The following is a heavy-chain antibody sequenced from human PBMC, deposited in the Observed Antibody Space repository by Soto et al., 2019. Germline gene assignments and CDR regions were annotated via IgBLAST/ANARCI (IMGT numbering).Heavy chain of an antibody. J-gene: IGHJ6*02. V-gene: IGHV1-18*01. Sequence: QVQLVQSRGEVKKPGASVKVSCKRSGYSLTTYGISWARQAPGQGLEWMGWISGYNGKTNYAQNLQGRVTMTTDTPTSTAYMELGSLRSDDTAVYYCAREGRAPYYNYAMDVWGQGSTVTVSS. CDR1: GYSLTTYG. D-gene: IGHD2-15*01. CDR3: AREGRAPYYNYAMDV. CDR2: ISGYNGKT.